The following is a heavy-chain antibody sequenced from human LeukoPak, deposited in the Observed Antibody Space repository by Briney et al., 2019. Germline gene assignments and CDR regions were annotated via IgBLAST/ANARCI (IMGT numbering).Heavy chain of an antibody. V-gene: IGHV4-4*07. D-gene: IGHD3-22*01. CDR2: IYTSGST. Sequence: PSETLSLTCTVSGGSISSYYWSWIRQPAGKGLEWIGCIYTSGSTNYNPSLKSRVTMSVDTSKNQFSLKLSSVTAADTAVYYCARFILGLGYYDSGDAFDIWGQGTMVAVSS. CDR1: GGSISSYY. CDR3: ARFILGLGYYDSGDAFDI. J-gene: IGHJ3*02.